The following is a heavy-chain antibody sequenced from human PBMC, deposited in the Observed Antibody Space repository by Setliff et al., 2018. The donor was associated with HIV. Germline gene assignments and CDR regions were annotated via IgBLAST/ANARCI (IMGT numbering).Heavy chain of an antibody. V-gene: IGHV1-24*01. J-gene: IGHJ4*02. D-gene: IGHD6-19*01. CDR2: FDPEDGET. CDR1: GYTLTEVS. CDR3: ATAKEHWLSEGGFDY. Sequence: ASVKVSCKISGYTLTEVSMHWVRQAPAKGLEWMGYFDPEDGETVYALKFQGRVTMTEDTSTDTAYMELSSLTSDDTAVYYCATAKEHWLSEGGFDYWGQGTLVTVSS.